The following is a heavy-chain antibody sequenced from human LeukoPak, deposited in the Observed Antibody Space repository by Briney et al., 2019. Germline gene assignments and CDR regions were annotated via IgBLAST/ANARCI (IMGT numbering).Heavy chain of an antibody. CDR3: ARDLLGLVPAAFDI. D-gene: IGHD6-6*01. V-gene: IGHV3-7*01. Sequence: GGSLRLSCAASGFTFSSYWMSWVRQAPGKGLEWVANIKQDGSEKYYVDSVKGRFTISRDNAKNSLYLQMNSLRAEDTAVYYCARDLLGLVPAAFDIWGQGTMVTVSS. CDR1: GFTFSSYW. J-gene: IGHJ3*02. CDR2: IKQDGSEK.